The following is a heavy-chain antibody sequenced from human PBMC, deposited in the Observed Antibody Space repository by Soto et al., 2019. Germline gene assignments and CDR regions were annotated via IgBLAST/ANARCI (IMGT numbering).Heavy chain of an antibody. CDR2: IDGRGLDT. D-gene: IGHD4-17*01. CDR1: GFTFDNYA. CDR3: AKHDFGDYRAYDT. Sequence: PGGSLRLSCAASGFTFDNYAMTWVRQAPGKGLEWVSSIDGRGLDTYYADSVKGRSTISRDNSKSRVYLQMNSLRAEDTAVYYCAKHDFGDYRAYDTWGQGTMVTVSS. J-gene: IGHJ3*02. V-gene: IGHV3-23*01.